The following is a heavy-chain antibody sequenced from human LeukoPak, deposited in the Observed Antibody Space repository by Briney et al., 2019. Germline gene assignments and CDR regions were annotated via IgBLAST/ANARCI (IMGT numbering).Heavy chain of an antibody. V-gene: IGHV4-34*01. D-gene: IGHD3-10*01. J-gene: IGHJ4*02. CDR3: ARRGFDYYGSGRTFDY. Sequence: PSETLSLTCAAYGGSFSGYYWSWIRQPPGKGLEWIGEINHSGSTNYNPSLKSRVTISVDTSKNQFSLKLSSVTAADTAVYYCARRGFDYYGSGRTFDYWGQGTLVTVSS. CDR1: GGSFSGYY. CDR2: INHSGST.